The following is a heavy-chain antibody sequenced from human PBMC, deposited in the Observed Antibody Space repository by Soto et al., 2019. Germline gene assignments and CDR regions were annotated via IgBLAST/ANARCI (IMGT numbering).Heavy chain of an antibody. J-gene: IGHJ5*02. CDR3: ARRDCASTTCWIDP. Sequence: PSETLSLTCTVSGGSISSYYWSWIRQPPGRGLEWIGYTHYTGSTNYNPSLKSRVTMSVDTSKNQFSLKLSSVTAEDTAVYYCARRDCASTTCWIDPWGQGTLVTVSS. V-gene: IGHV4-59*08. CDR2: THYTGST. D-gene: IGHD2-2*01. CDR1: GGSISSYY.